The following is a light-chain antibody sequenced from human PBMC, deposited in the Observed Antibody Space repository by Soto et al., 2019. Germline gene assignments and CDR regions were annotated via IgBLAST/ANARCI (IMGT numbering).Light chain of an antibody. V-gene: IGKV1-5*03. CDR3: QHSTTWT. CDR1: QTISSW. J-gene: IGKJ1*01. CDR2: KAS. Sequence: DIQITQSPSTLSGYVGDRVTITCRASQTISSWLAWYQQKPGKAPKLLIYKASTLKSGVPSRFSGSGSETDFTLTISSLQPEDFATYSCQHSTTWTFGQGTKVDIK.